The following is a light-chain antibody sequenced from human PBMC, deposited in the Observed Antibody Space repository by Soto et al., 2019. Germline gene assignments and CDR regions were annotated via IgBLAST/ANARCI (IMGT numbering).Light chain of an antibody. V-gene: IGLV2-14*01. J-gene: IGLJ1*01. CDR3: NSYTSSTTYV. Sequence: QSALTQPASVSGSPGQSTTISCTGTSSDVGGYNYVSWYQQHPGKAPKLMIYEVNNRPSGVSNRFSGSKSGNTASLTISGLQAEDEADYYCNSYTSSTTYVFGSGTKLTVL. CDR2: EVN. CDR1: SSDVGGYNY.